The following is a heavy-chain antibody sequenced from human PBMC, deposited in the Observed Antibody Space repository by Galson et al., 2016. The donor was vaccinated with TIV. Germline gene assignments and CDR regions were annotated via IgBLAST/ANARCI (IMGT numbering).Heavy chain of an antibody. J-gene: IGHJ6*02. D-gene: IGHD4-17*01. CDR1: GFTFTIYS. Sequence: SLRLSCAASGFTFTIYSMHWVRQGPGKGLEWVAMISYDGRSKVYADTVKGRFTISRDNSENTMYLQMNSLRAEDTAVYYCARNNDYGDSSYYYGMVVWGQGTTVTVSS. CDR2: ISYDGRSK. CDR3: ARNNDYGDSSYYYGMVV. V-gene: IGHV3-30*04.